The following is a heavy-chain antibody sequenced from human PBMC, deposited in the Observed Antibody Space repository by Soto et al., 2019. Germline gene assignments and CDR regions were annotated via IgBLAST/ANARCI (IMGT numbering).Heavy chain of an antibody. CDR2: ISGSGGST. D-gene: IGHD3-16*02. J-gene: IGHJ4*02. CDR3: AKDPGEDLGELSNYFDY. V-gene: IGHV3-23*01. CDR1: GFTFSSYA. Sequence: GGSLRLSCAASGFTFSSYAMSWVRQAPGKGLEWVSAISGSGGSTYYADSVKGRFTISRDNSKNTLYLQMNSLRAEDTAVYYCAKDPGEDLGELSNYFDYWGQGTLVTVSS.